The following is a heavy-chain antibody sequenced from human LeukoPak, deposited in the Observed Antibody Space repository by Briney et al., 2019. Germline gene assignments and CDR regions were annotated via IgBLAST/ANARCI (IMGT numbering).Heavy chain of an antibody. J-gene: IGHJ4*02. CDR1: GFTFSNFW. D-gene: IGHD2-21*01. CDR2: IKEDGSEK. V-gene: IGHV3-7*01. Sequence: PGGSLRLSCTASGFTFSNFWMSWVRQAPGKGLEWVANIKEDGSEKYYVDSVKGRFTISRDNAKNSLYLQLNSLRAEDTAVYYCARALVIDYWGQGTLVTVSS. CDR3: ARALVIDY.